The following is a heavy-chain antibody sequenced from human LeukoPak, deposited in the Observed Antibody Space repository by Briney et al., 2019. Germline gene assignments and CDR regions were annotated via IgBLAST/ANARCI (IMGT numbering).Heavy chain of an antibody. J-gene: IGHJ6*02. V-gene: IGHV4-34*01. CDR1: GGSFSGYY. CDR2: INHSGST. CDR3: ARGPKLLWFGDPKYGMDV. D-gene: IGHD3-10*01. Sequence: KPSETLSLTCAVYGGSFSGYYWSWIRQPPVKGLGWIGEINHSGSTNYNPSLKSRVTISVDTSKNQFSLKLSSVTAADTAVYYCARGPKLLWFGDPKYGMDVWGQGTTVTVSS.